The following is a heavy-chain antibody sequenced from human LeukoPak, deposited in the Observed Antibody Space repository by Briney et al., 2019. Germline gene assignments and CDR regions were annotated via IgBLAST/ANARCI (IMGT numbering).Heavy chain of an antibody. D-gene: IGHD4-23*01. Sequence: GGSLRLSCAASEFAFSTFNMNWVRQAPGKGLEWVSYISTGSSTTYYADSVKGRFTISRDNVENSLYLQMNSLRDEDTAVYYCARVAAGYSVNYFDYWGQGTLVTVSS. CDR1: EFAFSTFN. V-gene: IGHV3-48*02. CDR3: ARVAAGYSVNYFDY. CDR2: ISTGSSTT. J-gene: IGHJ4*02.